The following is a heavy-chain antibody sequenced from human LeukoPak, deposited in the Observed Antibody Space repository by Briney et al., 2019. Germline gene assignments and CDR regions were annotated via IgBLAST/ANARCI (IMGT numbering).Heavy chain of an antibody. CDR2: ISSSSSYI. CDR3: GRVGSEQINWFDP. CDR1: GFTFSSYS. D-gene: IGHD3-10*01. J-gene: IGHJ5*02. V-gene: IGHV3-21*01. Sequence: GGSLRLSCAASGFTFSSYSMNWVRQAPGKGLEWVSSISSSSSYIYYADSVKGRFTISRDNAKNSLYLQMNSLRAEDTAVYYCGRVGSEQINWFDPWGQGTLVTVSS.